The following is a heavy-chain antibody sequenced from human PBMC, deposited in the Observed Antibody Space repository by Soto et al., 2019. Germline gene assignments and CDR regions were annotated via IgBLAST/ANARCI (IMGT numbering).Heavy chain of an antibody. D-gene: IGHD4-17*01. CDR2: IWCDGSNK. J-gene: IGHJ4*02. V-gene: IGHV3-33*01. CDR3: ARETVTFDY. CDR1: GFTFSSYG. Sequence: GGSLRLSCAASGFTFSSYGMHWVRQAPGKGLEWVTAIWCDGSNKYYADSVKGRFTISRDNSKNTLYLQMNSLRAEDTAVYYCARETVTFDYWGQGTLVTVSS.